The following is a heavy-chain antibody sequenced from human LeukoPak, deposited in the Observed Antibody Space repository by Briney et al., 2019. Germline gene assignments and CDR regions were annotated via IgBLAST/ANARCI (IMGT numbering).Heavy chain of an antibody. D-gene: IGHD6-6*01. CDR3: ARAVEAIAARPDFDY. V-gene: IGHV3-21*01. CDR1: GFTFSSYS. Sequence: GGSLRLSCAASGFTFSSYSMNWVRQAPGKGLEWVSSISSSSSYIYYADSVKGRFTISRDNTKNSLYLQMNSLRAEDTAAYYCARAVEAIAARPDFDYWGQGTLVTVSS. CDR2: ISSSSSYI. J-gene: IGHJ4*02.